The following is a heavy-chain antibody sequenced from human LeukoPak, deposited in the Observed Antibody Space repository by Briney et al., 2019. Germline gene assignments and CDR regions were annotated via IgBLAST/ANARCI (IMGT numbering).Heavy chain of an antibody. D-gene: IGHD3-16*01. CDR1: GYSISSGFY. CDR2: IYHSGST. V-gene: IGHV4-38-2*02. J-gene: IGHJ4*02. Sequence: QSSETLSLTCTVSGYSISSGFYWGWIRQPPGQGLEWIGSIYHSGSTHYNSSLKRRVTISMDTSKNQLSLKLSSVTAADTAVYYCARGVGLTQGGAFDFWGQGILVTVSS. CDR3: ARGVGLTQGGAFDF.